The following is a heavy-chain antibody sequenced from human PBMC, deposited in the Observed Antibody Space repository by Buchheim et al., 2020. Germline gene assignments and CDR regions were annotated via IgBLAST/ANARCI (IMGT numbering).Heavy chain of an antibody. Sequence: EVQLLESGGGLVQPGGSLRLSCAASGFTFSSYAMSWVRQAPGKGLEWVSAISGSGGSTYYADSVKGRFTISRDNSKNKLYLQMNSLRAEDTAVYYCATPPPLPYNWNYAQDDYWGQGTL. CDR3: ATPPPLPYNWNYAQDDY. D-gene: IGHD1-7*01. CDR2: ISGSGGST. J-gene: IGHJ4*02. CDR1: GFTFSSYA. V-gene: IGHV3-23*01.